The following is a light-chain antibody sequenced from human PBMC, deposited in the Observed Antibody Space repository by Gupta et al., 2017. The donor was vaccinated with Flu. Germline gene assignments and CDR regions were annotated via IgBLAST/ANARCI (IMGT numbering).Light chain of an antibody. J-gene: IGKJ1*01. CDR2: GAS. CDR1: QSVSHI. Sequence: EIVMTQAPDTLSLSPGAGVTLSCRASQSVSHILAWYQQRPGQAPRLVLYGASRSATDIADRFSGGGSGTEFSLTISSLQSEDFATYYCQQYRYSPWTFGQGTLVEI. CDR3: QQYRYSPWT. V-gene: IGKV3-15*01.